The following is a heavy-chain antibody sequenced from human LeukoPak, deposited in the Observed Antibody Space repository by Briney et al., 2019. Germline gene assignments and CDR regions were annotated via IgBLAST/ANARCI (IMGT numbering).Heavy chain of an antibody. Sequence: ASVKVSCKASGYSFTSYGISWVRQAPGQGLEWMGWNSAYNGNTNYAQKLQGRVTMTTDPSTSTAYMELRSLRSDDTAVYYCARDAYYYDSSGYTYFDYWGQGTLVTVSS. J-gene: IGHJ4*02. D-gene: IGHD3-22*01. CDR2: NSAYNGNT. V-gene: IGHV1-18*01. CDR1: GYSFTSYG. CDR3: ARDAYYYDSSGYTYFDY.